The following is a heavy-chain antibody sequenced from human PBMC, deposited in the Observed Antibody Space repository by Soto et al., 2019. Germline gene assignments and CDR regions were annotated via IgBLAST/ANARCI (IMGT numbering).Heavy chain of an antibody. J-gene: IGHJ4*02. CDR1: GGTFRRYT. CDR2: ITPFLGTP. D-gene: IGHD2-21*02. Sequence: QVHLVQSGPEVKRPGSSVKVSCTASGGTFRRYTLCWVRQAPGQGLEWMGGITPFLGTPNYAHKFQGRVTITADESTGTAYMDLGSLRAEDTAMYYCATTHFCETDGVFDYFDFWGQGTLVTVSS. V-gene: IGHV1-69*01. CDR3: ATTHFCETDGVFDYFDF.